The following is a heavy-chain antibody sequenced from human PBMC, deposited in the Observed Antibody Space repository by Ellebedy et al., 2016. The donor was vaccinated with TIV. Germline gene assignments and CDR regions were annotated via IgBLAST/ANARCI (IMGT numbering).Heavy chain of an antibody. CDR2: LYYGGTT. J-gene: IGHJ5*02. Sequence: GGSLRLXXEVSGFSVTSNSMIWVRQAPGKGLEWVSVLYYGGTTVYADSVRGRFTISRDNAKNTLCLQMNSLRAEDTAVYYCARVRLDTWNDESPLVSWGQGTLVTVSS. D-gene: IGHD1-20*01. CDR3: ARVRLDTWNDESPLVS. CDR1: GFSVTSNS. V-gene: IGHV3-66*01.